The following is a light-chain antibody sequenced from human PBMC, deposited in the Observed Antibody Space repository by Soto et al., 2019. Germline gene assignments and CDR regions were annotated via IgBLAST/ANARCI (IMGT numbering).Light chain of an antibody. J-gene: IGKJ4*01. Sequence: EIVLTQSPGTLSLSPGERATLSCRASQSVSSSYLAWYQQKPGQAPRLLIYGASSRATGIPDRFSGSVSGTDFTLTISRLEPEDFSVYYCQQYVSSPLFGGGTKVEIK. V-gene: IGKV3-20*01. CDR2: GAS. CDR1: QSVSSSY. CDR3: QQYVSSPL.